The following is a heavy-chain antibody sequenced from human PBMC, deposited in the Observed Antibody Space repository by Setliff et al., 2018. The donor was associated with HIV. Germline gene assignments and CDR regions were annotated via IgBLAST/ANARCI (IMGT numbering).Heavy chain of an antibody. CDR1: GGNLGSFA. D-gene: IGHD3-10*01. CDR2: IIPIFGSP. Sequence: ASVKVSCKPSGGNLGSFAFSWVRQAPGQGLEWVGGIIPIFGSPDYAQKFQGRVTITADESTSIVYMELNSLRPEDTAVYYCVKIYDSGSDHYYNMDVWGKGTTVTVSS. V-gene: IGHV1-69*13. J-gene: IGHJ6*03. CDR3: VKIYDSGSDHYYNMDV.